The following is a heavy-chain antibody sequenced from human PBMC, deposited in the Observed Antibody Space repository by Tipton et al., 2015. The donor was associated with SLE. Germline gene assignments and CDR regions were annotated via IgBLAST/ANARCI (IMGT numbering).Heavy chain of an antibody. CDR3: ARLHGYSYGLNWFDP. D-gene: IGHD5-18*01. CDR2: ILYPGTT. CDR1: GGSIYSYY. V-gene: IGHV4-59*12. Sequence: TLSLTCTVSGGSIYSYYCTWIRQPPGRGLEYLGYILYPGTTDYNPSLRSRVTMSQDTSKNQFSLRLTSVIAADTAVYYCARLHGYSYGLNWFDPWGQGTLISVSS. J-gene: IGHJ5*02.